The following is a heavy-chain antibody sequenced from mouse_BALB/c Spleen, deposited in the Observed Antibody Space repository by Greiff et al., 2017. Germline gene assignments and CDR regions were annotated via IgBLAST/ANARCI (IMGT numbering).Heavy chain of an antibody. D-gene: IGHD1-1*01. CDR3: ARGGDYYGSSYGFAY. Sequence: DVKLVESGGGLVKPGGSLKLSCAASGFTFSSYAMSWVRQTPEKRLEWVASISSGGSTYYPDSVKGRFTISRDNARNILYLQMSSLRSEDTAMYYCARGGDYYGSSYGFAYWGQGTLVTVSA. CDR1: GFTFSSYA. J-gene: IGHJ3*01. V-gene: IGHV5-6-5*01. CDR2: ISSGGST.